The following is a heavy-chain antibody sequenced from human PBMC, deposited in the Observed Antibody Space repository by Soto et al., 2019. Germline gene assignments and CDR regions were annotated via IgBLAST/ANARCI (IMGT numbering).Heavy chain of an antibody. Sequence: QVHLVQSGAEVKKPGASVKVSCKGSGYTFTSYGITWVRQAPGQGLEWMGWISAHNGNTNYAQKRQGRATVTTDTATSTAYIELRSLRSDDTAVYYCARGRYGDYWGQGALVTVSS. CDR3: ARGRYGDY. CDR1: GYTFTSYG. CDR2: ISAHNGNT. J-gene: IGHJ4*02. D-gene: IGHD1-1*01. V-gene: IGHV1-18*01.